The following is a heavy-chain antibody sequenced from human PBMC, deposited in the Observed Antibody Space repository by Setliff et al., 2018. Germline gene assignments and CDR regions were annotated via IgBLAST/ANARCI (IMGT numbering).Heavy chain of an antibody. V-gene: IGHV3-7*01. D-gene: IGHD6-19*01. CDR3: ATSDWYAAFDH. CDR2: IKQDEGEK. J-gene: IGHJ4*02. CDR1: GFTFTNYW. Sequence: GGSLRLSCAASGFTFTNYWINWVRQAPGKGLEWVANIKQDEGEKHYVGSVKGRFTISRDNARNSVYLQMNGLRAEDAAVYYCATSDWYAAFDHWGQGTLVTVSS.